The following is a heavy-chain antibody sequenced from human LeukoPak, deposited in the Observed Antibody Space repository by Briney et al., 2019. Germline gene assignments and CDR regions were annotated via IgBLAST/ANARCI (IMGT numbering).Heavy chain of an antibody. CDR1: GGSISSYY. CDR2: IYTSGST. J-gene: IGHJ2*01. CDR3: ARGAIRNWYFDL. D-gene: IGHD3-16*01. Sequence: SETLSLTCTVSGGSISSYYWSWIRQPAGKGLEWIGRIYTSGSTNYSPSLKSRVTMSVDTSKNQFSLKLSSVTAADTAVYYCARGAIRNWYFDLWGRGTLVTVSS. V-gene: IGHV4-4*07.